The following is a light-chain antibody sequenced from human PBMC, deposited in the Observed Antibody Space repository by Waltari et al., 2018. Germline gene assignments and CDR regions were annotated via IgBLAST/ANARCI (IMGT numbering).Light chain of an antibody. CDR2: WTR. J-gene: IGLJ3*02. CDR3: AAWDDSLSGWV. V-gene: IGLV1-47*01. Sequence: RRTRGTHPNSLIVWTRPRPWGVPDRLSGSKSGPCASLAISGLRSEDEADDYCAAWDDSLSGWVFGGGTKLTVL.